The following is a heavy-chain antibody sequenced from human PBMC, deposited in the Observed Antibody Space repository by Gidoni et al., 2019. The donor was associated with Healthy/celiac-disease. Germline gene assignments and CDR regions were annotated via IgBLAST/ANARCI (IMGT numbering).Heavy chain of an antibody. V-gene: IGHV3-30*18. Sequence: QVQLVESGGGVVKPGRSLRLSCAASGFTFSSYGMHWVRQAPGKGLEWVAVISYDGSNKYYADSVKGRFTISRDNSKNTLYLQMNSLRAEDTAVYYCAKGMFDWLSVAPSDYWGQGTLVTVSS. CDR3: AKGMFDWLSVAPSDY. J-gene: IGHJ4*02. CDR2: ISYDGSNK. CDR1: GFTFSSYG. D-gene: IGHD3-9*01.